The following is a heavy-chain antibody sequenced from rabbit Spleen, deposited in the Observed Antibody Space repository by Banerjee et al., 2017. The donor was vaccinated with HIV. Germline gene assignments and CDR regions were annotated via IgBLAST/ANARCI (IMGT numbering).Heavy chain of an antibody. V-gene: IGHV1S40*01. CDR1: GVSFSGDSY. Sequence: QSLEESGGDLVKPGASLTLSCTASGVSFSGDSYMCWVRQAPGKGLEWISCIAGSSSGFTYSATWAKGRFTCSKTSSTTVTLQMTSLTVADTATYFCARDLAGVIGWNFGWWGQGTLVTVS. CDR3: ARDLAGVIGWNFGW. CDR2: IAGSSSGFT. D-gene: IGHD4-1*01. J-gene: IGHJ4*01.